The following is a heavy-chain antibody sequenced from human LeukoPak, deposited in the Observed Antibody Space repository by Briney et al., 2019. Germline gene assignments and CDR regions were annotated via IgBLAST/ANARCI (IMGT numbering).Heavy chain of an antibody. J-gene: IGHJ1*01. Sequence: GGSLRLSCAASGFRFRGTTMSWVRQAPGKGPEWVSTISSSSSYIYYADSVKGRFTISRDNAKNSLFLQTSSLRAEDTAVYYCASVGDLEYFQHWGQGTLVSVSS. CDR1: GFRFRGTT. V-gene: IGHV3-21*01. D-gene: IGHD4-17*01. CDR3: ASVGDLEYFQH. CDR2: ISSSSSYI.